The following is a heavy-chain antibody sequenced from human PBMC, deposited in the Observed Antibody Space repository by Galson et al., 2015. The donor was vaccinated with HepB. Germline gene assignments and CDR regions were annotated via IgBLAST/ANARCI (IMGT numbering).Heavy chain of an antibody. CDR2: ISYDGSNK. CDR1: GFTFSSYA. J-gene: IGHJ6*02. Sequence: SLRLSCAASGFTFSSYAMHWVRQAPGKGLEWVAVISYDGSNKYYADSVKGRFTIPRDNSKNTLYLQMNSLRAEDTAVYYCASLIVVVPAAPYYGMDVWGQGTTVTVSS. V-gene: IGHV3-30-3*01. D-gene: IGHD2-2*01. CDR3: ASLIVVVPAAPYYGMDV.